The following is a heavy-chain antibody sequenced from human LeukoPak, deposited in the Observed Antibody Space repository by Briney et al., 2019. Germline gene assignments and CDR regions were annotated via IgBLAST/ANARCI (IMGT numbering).Heavy chain of an antibody. D-gene: IGHD6-13*01. V-gene: IGHV3-30-3*01. CDR1: GFTFSSYA. Sequence: GRSLRLSCAASGFTFSSYAMHWVRRAPGKGLEWVAVISYDGSNKYYADSVKGRFTISRDNSKNTLYLQMNSLRAEDTAVYYCARDQGSWYRDYYYYYGMDVWGQGTTVTVSS. CDR2: ISYDGSNK. J-gene: IGHJ6*02. CDR3: ARDQGSWYRDYYYYYGMDV.